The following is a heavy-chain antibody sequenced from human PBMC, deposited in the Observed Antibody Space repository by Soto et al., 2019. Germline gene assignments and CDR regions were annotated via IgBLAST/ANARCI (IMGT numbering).Heavy chain of an antibody. V-gene: IGHV2-5*01. J-gene: IGHJ1*01. Sequence: SGPTLVNPTQTLTLTCTFSGFSLSTSGVGVGWIRQPPGKALEWLALIYWNDDKRYSPSLKSRLTITKDTSKNQVVLTMTNMDPVDTATYYCAHTGCSGCSCYSAKAEYFPHWGPGTLVPVSS. CDR3: AHTGCSGCSCYSAKAEYFPH. CDR1: GFSLSTSGVG. D-gene: IGHD2-15*01. CDR2: IYWNDDK.